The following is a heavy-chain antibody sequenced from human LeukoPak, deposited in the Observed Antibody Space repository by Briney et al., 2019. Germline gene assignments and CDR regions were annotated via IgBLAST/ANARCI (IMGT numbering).Heavy chain of an antibody. Sequence: GGFLRLSCEASGFSFSTYWMSWVRQAPGRGLEWVAIIKQDESEKYYVGSVKGRSTISRDNAKNSLYLQMNSLRDEDTAVYYCARLFYSISRFGFDIWGQGTTVTVSS. CDR3: ARLFYSISRFGFDI. D-gene: IGHD2-2*01. CDR2: IKQDESEK. V-gene: IGHV3-7*01. CDR1: GFSFSTYW. J-gene: IGHJ3*02.